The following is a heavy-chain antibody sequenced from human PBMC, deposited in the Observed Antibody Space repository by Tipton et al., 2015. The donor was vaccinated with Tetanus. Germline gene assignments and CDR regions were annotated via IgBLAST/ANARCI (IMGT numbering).Heavy chain of an antibody. CDR1: GGSIRSDNYY. CDR2: ISYSGST. D-gene: IGHD3-3*01. V-gene: IGHV4-61*01. CDR3: ARANYEFPKKGPFDS. Sequence: TLSLTCSVSGGSIRSDNYYWNWIRQPPGKGLEWLAYISYSGSTNSNYPLKSRITISQETSKNQVSLKLTSVTAADTAVYYCARANYEFPKKGPFDSWGQGALVIVSS. J-gene: IGHJ4*02.